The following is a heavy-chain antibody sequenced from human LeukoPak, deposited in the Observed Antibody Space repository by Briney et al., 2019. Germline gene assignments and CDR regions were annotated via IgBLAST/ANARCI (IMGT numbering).Heavy chain of an antibody. Sequence: TLSLTCTVSGGSISSGGYYWSWIRQPSGKGLEWIGYIYHSGSTYYNPSLKSRVTISVDRSKNQFSLKLSSVAAADTAVYYCGRYDGGLFDYWGQGTLVTVSS. D-gene: IGHD3-16*01. CDR3: GRYDGGLFDY. J-gene: IGHJ4*02. V-gene: IGHV4-30-2*01. CDR2: IYHSGST. CDR1: GGSISSGGYY.